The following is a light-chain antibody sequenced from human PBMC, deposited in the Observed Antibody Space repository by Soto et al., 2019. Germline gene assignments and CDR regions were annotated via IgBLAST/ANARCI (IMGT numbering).Light chain of an antibody. V-gene: IGLV2-8*01. CDR2: EVV. Sequence: QSALTQPPSASGSPGQSVTISCTGTKSDISVYDFVSWYQHHPGKAPRLIIYEVVQRPSGVPDRFSGSKSGNTASLTVSGLQAADEADYFCKSYAGSNTYVFGSGTKVTVL. J-gene: IGLJ1*01. CDR1: KSDISVYDF. CDR3: KSYAGSNTYV.